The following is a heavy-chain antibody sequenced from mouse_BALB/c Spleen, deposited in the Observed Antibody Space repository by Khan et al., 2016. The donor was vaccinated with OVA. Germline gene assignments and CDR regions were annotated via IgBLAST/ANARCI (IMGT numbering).Heavy chain of an antibody. D-gene: IGHD3-1*01. Sequence: VQLQQSGAELVKPGASVKLSCTASGFNIKDTYMHWVKQRPEQDLEWIGRIDPANGNTKYDPKFQGKATITADTSSNTAYLHLSSLTSEDTAVYYCARGAPGLGWFAYGGQGTMVTVSA. J-gene: IGHJ3*01. CDR3: ARGAPGLGWFAY. CDR2: IDPANGNT. CDR1: GFNIKDTY. V-gene: IGHV14-3*02.